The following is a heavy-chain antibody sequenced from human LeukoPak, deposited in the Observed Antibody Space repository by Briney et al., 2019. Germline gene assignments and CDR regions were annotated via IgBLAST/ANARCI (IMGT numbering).Heavy chain of an antibody. D-gene: IGHD2-2*02. CDR2: ISGCGGRT. Sequence: PGGSLRLSCAASGFTFSSYAMIWVRPPPGEGLEWVSAISGCGGRTYYAHSVKGRFTSSRDNAKNSLYLQMNSLRAEDTAVYYCARGGDCSSTSCYRWLRREDYYYYMDVWGKGTTVTVSS. J-gene: IGHJ6*03. CDR3: ARGGDCSSTSCYRWLRREDYYYYMDV. CDR1: GFTFSSYA. V-gene: IGHV3-23*01.